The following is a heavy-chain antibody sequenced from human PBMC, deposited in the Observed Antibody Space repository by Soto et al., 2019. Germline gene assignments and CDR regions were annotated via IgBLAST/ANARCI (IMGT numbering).Heavy chain of an antibody. V-gene: IGHV4-59*01. CDR1: GGSISDYY. CDR3: ARNKYNNSWGSDWLDP. J-gene: IGHJ5*02. Sequence: SETLSLTCRVSGGSISDYYWSLIRQPPGQGLEWIGYIYHSGRTNYNPSLRSRVTISVDTSKTQFSLKLSSVTAADTAVYFCARNKYNNSWGSDWLDPWVQGIWVTLFS. CDR2: IYHSGRT. D-gene: IGHD1-20*01.